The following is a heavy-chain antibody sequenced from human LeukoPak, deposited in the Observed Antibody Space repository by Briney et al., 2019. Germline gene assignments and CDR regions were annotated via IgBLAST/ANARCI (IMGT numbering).Heavy chain of an antibody. CDR1: GFTFDDYA. CDR2: ISWNSGSI. J-gene: IGHJ6*02. Sequence: GGSLRLSCAASGFTFDDYAMHWVRQAPGKGLEWVSGISWNSGSIGYADSVKGRFTISRDNAKNSLYLQMNSLRAEDTALYYCAKEGGSGDHAPLYGMDVWGQGTTVTVSS. D-gene: IGHD1-26*01. V-gene: IGHV3-9*01. CDR3: AKEGGSGDHAPLYGMDV.